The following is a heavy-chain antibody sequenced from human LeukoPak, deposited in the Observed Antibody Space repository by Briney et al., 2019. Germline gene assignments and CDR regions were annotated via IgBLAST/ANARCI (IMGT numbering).Heavy chain of an antibody. V-gene: IGHV3-23*01. CDR3: AKDIPSYCGGDCYNSFDY. J-gene: IGHJ4*02. D-gene: IGHD2-21*02. Sequence: GGSLRLSCAASGFTFSSYVMSWVRQAPGKGLEWVSAISGSGGSTYYADSVKGRFTISRDNSKNTLYLQMNSLRAEDTAVYYCAKDIPSYCGGDCYNSFDYWGQGTLVTVSS. CDR1: GFTFSSYV. CDR2: ISGSGGST.